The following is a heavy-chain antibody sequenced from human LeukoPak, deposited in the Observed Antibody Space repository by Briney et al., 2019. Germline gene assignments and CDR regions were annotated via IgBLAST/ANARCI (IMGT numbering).Heavy chain of an antibody. J-gene: IGHJ4*02. V-gene: IGHV3-7*03. Sequence: GGSLRLSCAASGFTFSNYWMSWVRQAPGKGLEWVANIRQDGSEKYYVDSVRGRFTISRDNAKNSLYRQMNSLRADDTAVYYCARMYYDFWSGYYQDYWGQGTLVTVSS. CDR3: ARMYYDFWSGYYQDY. D-gene: IGHD3-3*01. CDR2: IRQDGSEK. CDR1: GFTFSNYW.